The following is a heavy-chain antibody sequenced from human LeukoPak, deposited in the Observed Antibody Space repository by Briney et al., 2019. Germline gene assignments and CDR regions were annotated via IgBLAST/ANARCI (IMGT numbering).Heavy chain of an antibody. V-gene: IGHV4-59*01. CDR1: GGSISSYY. D-gene: IGHD3-22*01. J-gene: IGHJ3*02. CDR3: GGGVYYDSSGYYYDAFDI. CDR2: IYYSGST. Sequence: SETLSLTCTVSGGSISSYYWSWIRQPPGKGLELIGYIYYSGSTNYNPSLKSRVTISVDTSKNQFSLKLSSVTAADTAVYYCGGGVYYDSSGYYYDAFDIWGQGTMVTVSS.